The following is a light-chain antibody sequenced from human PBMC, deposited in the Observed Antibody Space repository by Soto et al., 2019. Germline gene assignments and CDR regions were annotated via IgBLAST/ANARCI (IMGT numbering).Light chain of an antibody. CDR2: LGS. V-gene: IGKV2-28*01. CDR1: QSLLHSNGYNY. J-gene: IGKJ1*01. Sequence: EIVMTQSPLSLPVTPGEPASISCRSSQSLLHSNGYNYLDWYLQKPGQSPQLLIYLGSNRASGVPDRFSGSGSGTDFTLKISRVEAEDVGVYYCMQALQPPWTFGQGTKVDIK. CDR3: MQALQPPWT.